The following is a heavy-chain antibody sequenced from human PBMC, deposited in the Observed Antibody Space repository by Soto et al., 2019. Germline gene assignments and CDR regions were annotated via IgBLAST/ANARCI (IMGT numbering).Heavy chain of an antibody. Sequence: QVQLVQSGAEVKKPGASVKVSCKASGYTFTSYGISWVRQAPGQGLEWMGWLSAYNGNTNYAQKLQGKVTMTTDTSTSKDYMELRSLRSDDTAVYYCARDLARAAAGSGGDYWGQGTLVTVSS. V-gene: IGHV1-18*04. D-gene: IGHD6-13*01. CDR1: GYTFTSYG. CDR2: LSAYNGNT. J-gene: IGHJ4*02. CDR3: ARDLARAAAGSGGDY.